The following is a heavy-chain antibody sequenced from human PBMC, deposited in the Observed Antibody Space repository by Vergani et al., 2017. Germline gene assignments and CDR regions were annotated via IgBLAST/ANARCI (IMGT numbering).Heavy chain of an antibody. J-gene: IGHJ4*02. D-gene: IGHD3-10*01. Sequence: EVDLVESGGGLAQPGGSLRLSCEASGITFWKCGMHWVRQAPGKVLEWVSGINWNGGSTGYADSVKGRFTISRDNAKNSLYLQMNSLRAEDTALYYCARVRGSGDYWGQGTLVTVSS. CDR1: GITFWKCG. CDR2: INWNGGST. V-gene: IGHV3-20*04. CDR3: ARVRGSGDY.